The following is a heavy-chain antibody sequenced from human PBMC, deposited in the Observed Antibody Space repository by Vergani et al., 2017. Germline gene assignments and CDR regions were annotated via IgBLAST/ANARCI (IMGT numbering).Heavy chain of an antibody. D-gene: IGHD1-1*01. J-gene: IGHJ6*02. CDR2: IGTAGDT. CDR1: GFTFSSYD. CDR3: ARGGTGNYYYGMDV. Sequence: VQLVESGGGVVQPGGSLRLSCAASGFTFSSYDMHWVRQATGKGLEWVSAIGTAGDTYYPGSVKGRFTISRENAKNSLYLQMNSLRAGDTAVYYCARGGTGNYYYGMDVWGQGTTVTVSS. V-gene: IGHV3-13*01.